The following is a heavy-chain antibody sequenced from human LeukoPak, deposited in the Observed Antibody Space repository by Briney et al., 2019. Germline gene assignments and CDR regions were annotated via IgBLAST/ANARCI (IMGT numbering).Heavy chain of an antibody. D-gene: IGHD6-19*01. J-gene: IGHJ4*02. CDR2: IKHDGREK. Sequence: GGSLRLSCAASGFTFSSYWMSWVRQAPGLGLEWVANIKHDGREKYYMDSVKGRFTISRANTKNSLYLQMNSLRAEDTAVYYCARILDSAWGELGYWGQGTLVTVSS. CDR1: GFTFSSYW. V-gene: IGHV3-7*01. CDR3: ARILDSAWGELGY.